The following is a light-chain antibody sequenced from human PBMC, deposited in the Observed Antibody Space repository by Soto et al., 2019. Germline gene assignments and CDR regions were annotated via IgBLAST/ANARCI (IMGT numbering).Light chain of an antibody. V-gene: IGKV3-20*01. CDR3: QQYGSSPPT. CDR2: GAS. J-gene: IGKJ1*01. Sequence: EIVLTQSPGTLSLSPGERATLSCRASQSVTSNYLAWYQQKPGQAPRLLIYGASTRAPGISDSFSGSGSGTDFTLTISRLEPEDFAVYHGQQYGSSPPTFGQGTKVESK. CDR1: QSVTSNY.